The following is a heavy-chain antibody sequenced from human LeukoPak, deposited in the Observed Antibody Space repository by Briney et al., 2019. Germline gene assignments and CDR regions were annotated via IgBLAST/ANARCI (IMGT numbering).Heavy chain of an antibody. V-gene: IGHV4-59*01. CDR2: IYYSGST. J-gene: IGHJ4*02. Sequence: SETLSLTXTVSGGSISSYYWSWIRQPPGKGLEWIGYIYYSGSTNYNPSLKSRVTISVDTSKNQFSLKLSSVTAADTAVYYCARDDSSGYWRYWGQGTLVTVSS. CDR3: ARDDSSGYWRY. CDR1: GGSISSYY. D-gene: IGHD3-22*01.